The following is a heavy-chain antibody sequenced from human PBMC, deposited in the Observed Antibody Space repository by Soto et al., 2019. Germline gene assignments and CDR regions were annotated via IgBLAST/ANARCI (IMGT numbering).Heavy chain of an antibody. V-gene: IGHV3-48*01. CDR2: ISSSSGTI. Sequence: GGSLRLSCAASGFTFSRYSMNWGRQAPGQGLEWVSYISSSSGTIYYADSVKGRFTISRDNAKNSLYLQMNSLRAEDTALYYCARSMITFGGVIDADYWGQGALVTVSS. D-gene: IGHD3-16*02. CDR1: GFTFSRYS. J-gene: IGHJ4*02. CDR3: ARSMITFGGVIDADY.